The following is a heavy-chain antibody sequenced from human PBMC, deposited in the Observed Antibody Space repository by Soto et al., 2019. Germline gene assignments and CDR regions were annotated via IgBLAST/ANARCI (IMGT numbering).Heavy chain of an antibody. CDR2: ISSSSSTI. CDR1: GFTFSSYS. Sequence: GGSLRLSCAASGFTFSSYSMNWVRQAPGKGLEWVSYISSSSSTIYYADSVKGRFTISRDNAKNSLYLQMNSLRDEDTAVYYCARDPFWGFRGVLAYYYGMDVWGQGTTVTVSS. D-gene: IGHD3-10*01. V-gene: IGHV3-48*02. J-gene: IGHJ6*02. CDR3: ARDPFWGFRGVLAYYYGMDV.